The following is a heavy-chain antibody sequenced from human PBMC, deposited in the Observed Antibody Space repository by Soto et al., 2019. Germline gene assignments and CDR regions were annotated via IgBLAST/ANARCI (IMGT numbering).Heavy chain of an antibody. CDR1: GFTFSSYW. CDR3: ARDETIFGVVAPPNWFDP. Sequence: GGSLRLSCAASGFTFSSYWMHWVRQAPGKGLVWVSRINSDGSSTSYADSVKGRFTISRDNAKNTLYLQMNSLRAEDTAVYYCARDETIFGVVAPPNWFDPWCQGTLVTVSS. D-gene: IGHD3-3*01. CDR2: INSDGSST. V-gene: IGHV3-74*01. J-gene: IGHJ5*02.